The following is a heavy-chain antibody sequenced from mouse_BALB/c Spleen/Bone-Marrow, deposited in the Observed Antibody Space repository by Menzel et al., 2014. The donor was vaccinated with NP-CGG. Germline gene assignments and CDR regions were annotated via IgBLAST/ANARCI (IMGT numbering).Heavy chain of an antibody. V-gene: IGHV5-9-3*01. CDR1: GFTFSSYA. J-gene: IGHJ3*01. CDR3: ACLDGYFVPY. D-gene: IGHD2-3*01. Sequence: EVKLMESGGGSMKPGGSLKLSCAASGFTFSSYAMSWVRQTPEKRLEWVASISSGASYTYYLDSVKGRFTISRDNAKYTLYLQMSSLRSEDTAVYYCACLDGYFVPYWGQGTLVTVSA. CDR2: ISSGASYT.